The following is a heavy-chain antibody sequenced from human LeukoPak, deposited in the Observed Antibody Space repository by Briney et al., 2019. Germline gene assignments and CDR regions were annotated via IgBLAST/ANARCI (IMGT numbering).Heavy chain of an antibody. J-gene: IGHJ3*02. V-gene: IGHV3-21*04. D-gene: IGHD5-18*01. CDR3: ASGSAYSYDLNAFDI. CDR2: VSSSSSYI. CDR1: GFTFSSYA. Sequence: PGGSLRLSCAASGFTFSSYAMSWVRQAPGKGLEWVSSVSSSSSYIYYADSVKGRFTISRDNAKNSLYLQMNSLRAEDTAVYYCASGSAYSYDLNAFDIWGQGTMVTVSS.